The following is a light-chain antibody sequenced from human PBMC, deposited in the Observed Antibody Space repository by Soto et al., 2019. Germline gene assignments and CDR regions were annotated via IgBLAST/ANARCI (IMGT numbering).Light chain of an antibody. CDR1: QSVSSSY. CDR2: GAS. V-gene: IGKV3-20*01. J-gene: IGKJ3*01. CDR3: QQYDSSPDT. Sequence: EIVLTQSPGTLSLSPGERATLSCRASQSVSSSYLAWYQQKPGQAPRLLIYGASIRATGIPDRFSGSGSGTDFTLTISRLEPEDFAVYYCQQYDSSPDTFGPGTKVDIK.